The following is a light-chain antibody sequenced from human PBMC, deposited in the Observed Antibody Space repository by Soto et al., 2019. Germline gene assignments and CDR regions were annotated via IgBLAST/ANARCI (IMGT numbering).Light chain of an antibody. CDR2: GAS. CDR1: QPITTY. CDR3: QQSHSTPWT. J-gene: IGKJ1*01. V-gene: IGKV1-39*01. Sequence: DIQMTQSPSSLSASVGDRVTITCRASQPITTYLNWYQQKPGKAPQLLIYGASTLQSGVPSRFTGSGSGTDFTLTISSLQPEDFATYHCQQSHSTPWTFGQGTKVEIK.